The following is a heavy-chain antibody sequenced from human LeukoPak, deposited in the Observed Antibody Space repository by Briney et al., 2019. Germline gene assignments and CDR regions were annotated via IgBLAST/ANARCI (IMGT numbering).Heavy chain of an antibody. CDR1: GFTFSSYA. J-gene: IGHJ4*02. Sequence: GGSLRLSCAASGFTFSSYAMSWVRQAPGKGLEWVSAISGSGGSTYYADSVKGRFTISRDNSKNTLYLQMNSLRAEDTAVYYCAKDLSSNDYVWGSYRFEVFDHWGQGTLVTVSS. CDR3: AKDLSSNDYVWGSYRFEVFDH. V-gene: IGHV3-23*01. D-gene: IGHD3-16*02. CDR2: ISGSGGST.